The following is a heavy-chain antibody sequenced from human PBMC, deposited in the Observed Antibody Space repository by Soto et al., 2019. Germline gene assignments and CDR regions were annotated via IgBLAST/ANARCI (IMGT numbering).Heavy chain of an antibody. CDR2: TYYRSKWYN. D-gene: IGHD5-12*01. V-gene: IGHV6-1*01. Sequence: PSQTLSLTCAISGDSVSSNSAAWNWIRQSPSRGLEWLGRTYYRSKWYNDYAVSVKSRITINPDTSKNQFSLQLNSVTPEDTAVYYCARDSKEIVATIGHYYYGLDVWGQGTTVTVSS. CDR3: ARDSKEIVATIGHYYYGLDV. J-gene: IGHJ6*02. CDR1: GDSVSSNSAA.